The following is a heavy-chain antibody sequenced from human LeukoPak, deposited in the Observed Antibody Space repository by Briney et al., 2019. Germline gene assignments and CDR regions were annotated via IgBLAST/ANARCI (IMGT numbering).Heavy chain of an antibody. CDR1: GFTFNSYA. V-gene: IGHV3-23*01. CDR2: ISGSGGST. D-gene: IGHD5-18*01. CDR3: AKDDRIQARRYSYNY. J-gene: IGHJ4*02. Sequence: AGGSLRLSCEASGFTFNSYAMSWVRQAPGKGLEWVSAISGSGGSTYYADSVKGRFTISRDNSKNTVSLQMNSLRAEDTAVYYCAKDDRIQARRYSYNYWGQGTLVTVSS.